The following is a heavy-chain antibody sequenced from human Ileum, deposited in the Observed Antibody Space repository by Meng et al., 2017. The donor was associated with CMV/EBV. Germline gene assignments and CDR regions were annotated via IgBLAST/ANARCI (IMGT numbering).Heavy chain of an antibody. D-gene: IGHD6-13*01. CDR1: GSTFSSYH. Sequence: GPLLESGGGFGQPGGSLRPSCAASGSTFSSYHMSWVRQAPGKGLEWVSSISGSGAETHYANSVKGRFAISRDNAKNTLYMQMNSLRVEDTAVYYCIRSGYMNARWDYWGRGTLVTVSS. J-gene: IGHJ4*02. CDR2: ISGSGAET. V-gene: IGHV3-23*01. CDR3: IRSGYMNARWDY.